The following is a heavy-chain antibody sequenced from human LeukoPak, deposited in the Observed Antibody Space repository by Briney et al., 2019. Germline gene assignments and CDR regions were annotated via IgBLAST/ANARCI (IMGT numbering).Heavy chain of an antibody. CDR3: ARGPHIAAAGTGRFWNY. Sequence: SETLSLTCAVYGGSFSGYYWSWLRQPPGKGLEWLGEINHSGSTNYNPSLKSRVTISVDTSKNQFSLKLRSVTAADTAVYYCARGPHIAAAGTGRFWNYWGQGTLVTVSS. D-gene: IGHD6-13*01. J-gene: IGHJ4*02. V-gene: IGHV4-34*01. CDR1: GGSFSGYY. CDR2: INHSGST.